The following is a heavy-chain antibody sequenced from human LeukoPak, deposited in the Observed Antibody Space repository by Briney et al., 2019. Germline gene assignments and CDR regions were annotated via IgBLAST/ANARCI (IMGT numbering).Heavy chain of an antibody. J-gene: IGHJ4*02. CDR2: INSDGSST. D-gene: IGHD3-10*01. V-gene: IGHV3-74*01. Sequence: GGSLRLSCAASGFTFSSYWMHWVRQAPGKGLVWVSRINSDGSSTSYADSVKGRFTISRDSAKNTLYLQMNSLRAEDTAVYYCARDRNYYGSGSWGDYWGQGTLVTVSS. CDR1: GFTFSSYW. CDR3: ARDRNYYGSGSWGDY.